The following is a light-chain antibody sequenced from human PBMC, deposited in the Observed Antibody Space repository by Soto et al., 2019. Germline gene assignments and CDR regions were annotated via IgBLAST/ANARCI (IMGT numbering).Light chain of an antibody. V-gene: IGKV3-15*01. CDR3: QQYDNWPLT. Sequence: EIVMTQSPATLSVSPGERATLSCRASQSLSSNLAWYQQKPGQAPRLLIYGASTRATGIPARFNGSVSGTEFPLTISSLQSEYFAVYYCQQYDNWPLTFGGGTKVEIK. CDR1: QSLSSN. CDR2: GAS. J-gene: IGKJ4*01.